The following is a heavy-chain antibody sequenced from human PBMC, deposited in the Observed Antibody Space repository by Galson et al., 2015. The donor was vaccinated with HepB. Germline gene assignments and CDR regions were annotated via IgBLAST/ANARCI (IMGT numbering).Heavy chain of an antibody. CDR3: AKDGRPNIRYDTSGASPLGY. CDR1: GFSFSAYG. CDR2: ISYDGSNK. V-gene: IGHV3-30*18. Sequence: SLRLSCAASGFSFSAYGMHWVRQAPGKGLEWVAVISYDGSNKYYADSVKGRFTISRDNSKNTLSLQMNSLRAEDTAVYYCAKDGRPNIRYDTSGASPLGYWGQGTLVTVSS. D-gene: IGHD3-22*01. J-gene: IGHJ4*02.